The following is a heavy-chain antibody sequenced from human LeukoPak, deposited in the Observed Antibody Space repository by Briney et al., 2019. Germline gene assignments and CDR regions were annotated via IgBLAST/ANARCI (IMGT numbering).Heavy chain of an antibody. D-gene: IGHD1-26*01. Sequence: GGSLRLSCAASGVTVSSNYMSWVRQAPGKGLEWVSVTYSGGSTYYEDSVKGRFTISRHNSKNKLYLQMNSLRAEDTAVYYCARARTYYDAFDIWGQGKIVTVSS. CDR1: GVTVSSNY. CDR3: ARARTYYDAFDI. J-gene: IGHJ3*02. V-gene: IGHV3-53*04. CDR2: TYSGGST.